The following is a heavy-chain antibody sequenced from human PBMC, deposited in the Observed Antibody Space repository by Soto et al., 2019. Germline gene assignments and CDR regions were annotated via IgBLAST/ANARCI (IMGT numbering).Heavy chain of an antibody. V-gene: IGHV4-39*01. CDR2: VYYSGST. J-gene: IGHJ6*02. CDR1: GDSISSRSHY. D-gene: IGHD6-6*01. CDR3: ARVISSSSSLGLRYYYYGMDV. Sequence: QLQLQESGPGLVKPSETLSLTCTVSGDSISSRSHYWGWIRQPPGKGLEWIGRVYYSGSTYYSPSLNSRVTISVDISKSQFSLKVRSVTAADTAVYYCARVISSSSSLGLRYYYYGMDVWGQGTRVTVSS.